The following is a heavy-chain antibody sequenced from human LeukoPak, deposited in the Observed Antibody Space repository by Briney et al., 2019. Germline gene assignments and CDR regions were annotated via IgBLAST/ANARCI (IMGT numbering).Heavy chain of an antibody. Sequence: ASVKVSCKASGYTFTGYYMHWVRQAPGQGLEWMGWINPNSGGTNYAQKFQGRVTMTRDTSISTAYMELSRLRSDDTAVYYCARDFVAARNFDYWGQGTLVTVSS. D-gene: IGHD6-6*01. CDR1: GYTFTGYY. CDR2: INPNSGGT. J-gene: IGHJ4*02. CDR3: ARDFVAARNFDY. V-gene: IGHV1-2*02.